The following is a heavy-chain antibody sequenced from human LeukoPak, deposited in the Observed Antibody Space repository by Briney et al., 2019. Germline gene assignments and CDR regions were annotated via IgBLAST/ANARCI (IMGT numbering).Heavy chain of an antibody. J-gene: IGHJ4*02. Sequence: GSLRLSCAASGFTFSSYAMSWVRHPPGKGLEWIGEINHSGSTNYNPSLKSRVTISVDTSKNQFSLKLSSVTAADTAVYYCARDLGLVITAFDYWGQGTLVTVSS. CDR2: INHSGST. V-gene: IGHV4-34*01. D-gene: IGHD3/OR15-3a*01. CDR3: ARDLGLVITAFDY. CDR1: GFTFSSYA.